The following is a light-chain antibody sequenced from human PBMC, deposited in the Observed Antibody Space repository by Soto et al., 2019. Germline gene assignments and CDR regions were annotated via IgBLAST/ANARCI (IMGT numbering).Light chain of an antibody. Sequence: TVLTQSLGTLSLSPGERATLSCRASQSVSSTYVSWYQQKPGQAPRLLIFGASSRATGIPDRFSGSGSGTDFTLTISRLEPEDFAVYYCQQSANSPVTFGQGTKLEIK. CDR3: QQSANSPVT. V-gene: IGKV3-20*01. CDR2: GAS. CDR1: QSVSSTY. J-gene: IGKJ2*01.